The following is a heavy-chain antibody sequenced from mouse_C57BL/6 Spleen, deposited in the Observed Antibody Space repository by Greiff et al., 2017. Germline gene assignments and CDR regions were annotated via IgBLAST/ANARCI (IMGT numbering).Heavy chain of an antibody. CDR1: GYTFTDYY. Sequence: EVQLQQSGPELVKPGASVKISCKASGYTFTDYYMNWVKQSHGKSLEWIGDINPNNGGTSYNQKFKGKDTLTVDKSSSTAYMELRSLTSEDSAVYYCARGGDYYAMDYWGQGTSVTVSS. J-gene: IGHJ4*01. CDR2: INPNNGGT. V-gene: IGHV1-26*01. CDR3: ARGGDYYAMDY.